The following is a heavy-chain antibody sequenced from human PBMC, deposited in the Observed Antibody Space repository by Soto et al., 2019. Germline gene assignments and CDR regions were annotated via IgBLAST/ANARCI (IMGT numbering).Heavy chain of an antibody. CDR3: ASSIVVVPAAIPSFLTYHYYYGMDV. D-gene: IGHD2-2*02. CDR2: IYYSGST. Sequence: PSETLSLTCTVSGGSISSGDYYWSWIRQPPGKGLEWIGYIYYSGSTYYNPSLKSRVTISVDTSKNQFSLKLSSVTAADTAVYYCASSIVVVPAAIPSFLTYHYYYGMDVWGQGTTVTVSS. V-gene: IGHV4-30-4*01. CDR1: GGSISSGDYY. J-gene: IGHJ6*02.